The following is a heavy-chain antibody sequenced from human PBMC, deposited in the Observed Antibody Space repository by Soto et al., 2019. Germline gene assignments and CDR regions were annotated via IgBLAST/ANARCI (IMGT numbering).Heavy chain of an antibody. CDR3: ATRGPDLAIIGSFDY. CDR1: GYTFTNYY. J-gene: IGHJ4*02. D-gene: IGHD2-15*01. Sequence: QVQLVQSGAEVKRPGASVKVSCKASGYTFTNYYMYWVRQAPGQGLEWMGVIHYSGATPTYAQKFQGTAIMASDTSTSTVYVELSSLTSEDTPVYYGATRGPDLAIIGSFDYWGQGTLFTV. CDR2: IHYSGATP. V-gene: IGHV1-46*01.